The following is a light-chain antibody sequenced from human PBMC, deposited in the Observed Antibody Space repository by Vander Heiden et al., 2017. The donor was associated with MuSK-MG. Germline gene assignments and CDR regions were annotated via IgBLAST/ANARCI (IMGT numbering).Light chain of an antibody. CDR3: QQFNSYPPFT. CDR1: QGISSA. CDR2: DAS. Sequence: AIQLTQSPSSLSASVGERVTITCRASQGISSALAWYQQKPGKAPKLLIYDASSLESGVPSRFSGSGSGTDFTLTISSRQPEDFATYYCQQFNSYPPFTFGHGTKVDIK. V-gene: IGKV1-13*02. J-gene: IGKJ3*01.